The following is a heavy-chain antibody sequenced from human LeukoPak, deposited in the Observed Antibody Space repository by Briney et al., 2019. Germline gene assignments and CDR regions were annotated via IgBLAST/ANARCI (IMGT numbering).Heavy chain of an antibody. V-gene: IGHV4-34*01. J-gene: IGHJ4*02. CDR1: GGSFSGYY. Sequence: PSETLSLTCAVYGGSFSGYYWSWIRQPPGKGLEWIGEINHSGSTNYNPSLKSRVTISVDTSKNQFSLKLSSGTAADTAVYYCARSSVQFGTATHFDSWGQGTLVTVSS. D-gene: IGHD3-10*01. CDR2: INHSGST. CDR3: ARSSVQFGTATHFDS.